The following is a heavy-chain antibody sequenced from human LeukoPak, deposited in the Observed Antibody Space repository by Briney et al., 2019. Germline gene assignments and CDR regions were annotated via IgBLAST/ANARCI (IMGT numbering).Heavy chain of an antibody. CDR3: ARGNFWSGYPYYFYYYMDV. D-gene: IGHD3-3*01. V-gene: IGHV4-34*01. Sequence: SETLSLTCAVYGGSFRDYYWSWIRQPPGKGLEWIGEINHRGSTSYNPSLKSRVTISVDTSKNQFSLKLSSVTAADTAVYYCARGNFWSGYPYYFYYYMDVWGKGTTVSVSS. J-gene: IGHJ6*03. CDR2: INHRGST. CDR1: GGSFRDYY.